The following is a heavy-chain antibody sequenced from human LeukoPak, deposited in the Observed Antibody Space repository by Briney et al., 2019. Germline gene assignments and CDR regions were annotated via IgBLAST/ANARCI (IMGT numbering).Heavy chain of an antibody. CDR2: ISYDGSNI. J-gene: IGHJ5*02. V-gene: IGHV3-30*04. D-gene: IGHD3-10*01. Sequence: GRSLRLSCAASGFTFNIYAMYWVRQAPGEGLEWVAVISYDGSNIYYADSVKGRFTISRDNSKNTVYLQMNSLRVEDTAVYYCARGAYGSGSYGDNWFDPWGQGTLVTVSS. CDR1: GFTFNIYA. CDR3: ARGAYGSGSYGDNWFDP.